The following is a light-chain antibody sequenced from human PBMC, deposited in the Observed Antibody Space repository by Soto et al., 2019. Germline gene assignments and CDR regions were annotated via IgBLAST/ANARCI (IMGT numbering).Light chain of an antibody. V-gene: IGLV2-23*02. J-gene: IGLJ1*01. Sequence: QSALTQPASVSWSPGQSITISCTGTSSDVGSYNVVSWYQQHPGKAPKLLIYEVSKRPSGVSDRFSGSKSGNTASLTISGLQAEDEADYHCCSYAGSSSAYVFGTGTKVTVL. CDR1: SSDVGSYNV. CDR2: EVS. CDR3: CSYAGSSSAYV.